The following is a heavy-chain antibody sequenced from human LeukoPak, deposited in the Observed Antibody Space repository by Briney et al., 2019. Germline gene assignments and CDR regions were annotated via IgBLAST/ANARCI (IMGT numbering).Heavy chain of an antibody. J-gene: IGHJ4*02. CDR1: GFTFSDHY. D-gene: IGHD7-27*01. Sequence: GGSLRLSCAVSGFTFSDHYMTWIRQAPGKGLEYISYLSNTGSDISYADSVKGRFSISRDNAKNSLYLQMNSLRAEDTTMYYCARGHWGLDYWGQGTLVTVSS. CDR2: LSNTGSDI. CDR3: ARGHWGLDY. V-gene: IGHV3-11*01.